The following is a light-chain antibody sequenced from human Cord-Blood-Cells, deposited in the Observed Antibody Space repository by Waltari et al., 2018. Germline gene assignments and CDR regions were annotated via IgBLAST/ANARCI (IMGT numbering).Light chain of an antibody. CDR3: QQSYSTPLT. Sequence: DIKITQPPSSLSASVGDRVTTTCRASQSISIYLNWYQQKPGKAPKLLIYAASSLQSGVPSRFSGSGSGTDFTLTISSLQPEDVATYYCQQSYSTPLTFGGGTKVEIK. V-gene: IGKV1-39*01. J-gene: IGKJ4*01. CDR2: AAS. CDR1: QSISIY.